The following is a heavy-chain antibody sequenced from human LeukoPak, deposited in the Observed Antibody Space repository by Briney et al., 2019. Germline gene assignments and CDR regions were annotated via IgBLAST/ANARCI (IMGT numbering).Heavy chain of an antibody. J-gene: IGHJ4*02. CDR3: AFDGGTGSPDY. Sequence: ASVKVSCKASGYTFTTYDINWVRQATGQGLEWMGWMSPNSGTTGYPQKFQGRVTMTRNTSISTAYMELSSPRSEDTAVYYCAFDGGTGSPDYWGQGTLVTVSS. CDR2: MSPNSGTT. D-gene: IGHD1-14*01. CDR1: GYTFTTYD. V-gene: IGHV1-8*01.